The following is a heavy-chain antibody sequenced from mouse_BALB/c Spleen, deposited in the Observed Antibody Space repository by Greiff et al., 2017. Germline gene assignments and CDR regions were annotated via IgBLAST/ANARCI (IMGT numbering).Heavy chain of an antibody. CDR3: ARSPVYYAMDY. J-gene: IGHJ4*01. CDR1: GYTFTDYW. CDR2: IDTSDSYT. Sequence: QVQLQQPGAELVMPGASVKMSCKASGYTFTDYWMHWVKQRPGQGLEWIGAIDTSDSYTSYNQKFKGKATLTVDESSSTAYMQLSSLTSEDSAVYCCARSPVYYAMDYWGQGTSVTVSS. V-gene: IGHV1-69*01.